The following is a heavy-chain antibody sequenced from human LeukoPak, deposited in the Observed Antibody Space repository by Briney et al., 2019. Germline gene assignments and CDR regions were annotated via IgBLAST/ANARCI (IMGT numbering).Heavy chain of an antibody. J-gene: IGHJ4*02. D-gene: IGHD3-22*01. CDR1: GGTFSSYA. V-gene: IGHV1-69*06. CDR2: IIPIFGTA. Sequence: GSSVKVSCKASGGTFSSYAISWVRQAPGQGLEWMGGIIPIFGTANYAQKFQGSVPITADKSTSTAYMELSSLRSEDTAVYYCARVSCDSSGSYPETIDYWGQGTLVTVSS. CDR3: ARVSCDSSGSYPETIDY.